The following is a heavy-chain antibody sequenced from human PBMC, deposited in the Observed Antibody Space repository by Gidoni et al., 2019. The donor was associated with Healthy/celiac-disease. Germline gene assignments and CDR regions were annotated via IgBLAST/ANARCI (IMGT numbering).Heavy chain of an antibody. CDR1: GGSISSGSYY. CDR2: IYTSGST. J-gene: IGHJ4*02. CDR3: ARDRGYYDSSGYYY. V-gene: IGHV4-61*02. Sequence: QVQLQVSGPGLVKPSQTLSLTCTVSGGSISSGSYYWSWIRQPAGKGLEWIGRIYTSGSTNYNPSLKSRVTISVDTSKNQFSLKLSSVTAADTAVYYCARDRGYYDSSGYYYWGQGTLVTVSS. D-gene: IGHD3-22*01.